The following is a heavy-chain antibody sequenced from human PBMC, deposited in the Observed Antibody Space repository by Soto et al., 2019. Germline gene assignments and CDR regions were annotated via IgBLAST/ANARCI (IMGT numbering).Heavy chain of an antibody. D-gene: IGHD4-17*01. CDR3: ARHDYNDYVNPFDY. Sequence: PSETLSLTCTVSGASISSHYWSWIRQPPGKELEWIGYVYYSGSTNYNPSLKSRVTMSVDTSKNHFSLNLISLTTADTAVYFCARHDYNDYVNPFDYWGHGTLVTVSS. CDR1: GASISSHY. V-gene: IGHV4-59*11. J-gene: IGHJ4*01. CDR2: VYYSGST.